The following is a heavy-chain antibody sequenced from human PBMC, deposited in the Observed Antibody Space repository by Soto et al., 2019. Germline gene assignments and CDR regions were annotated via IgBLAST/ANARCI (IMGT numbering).Heavy chain of an antibody. V-gene: IGHV3-23*01. CDR1: GISFSDFA. Sequence: AVGSLRLSCAASGISFSDFAMNWVRQAPGKGLEWVSGVSATGGNTYYVDSVKGRFTISRDNSKNTLYLQMNILSAEDTAVYYCAKVPIFGVDDWYFDLWGRGTLVTVSS. CDR3: AKVPIFGVDDWYFDL. CDR2: VSATGGNT. D-gene: IGHD3-3*01. J-gene: IGHJ2*01.